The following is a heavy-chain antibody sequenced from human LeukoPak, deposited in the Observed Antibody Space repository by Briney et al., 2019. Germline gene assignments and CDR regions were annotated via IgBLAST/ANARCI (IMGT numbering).Heavy chain of an antibody. CDR2: MHHSGDT. Sequence: SETLSLTCSVSGGSITGNYWSWIRHPPGKGLEWIVYMHHSGDTNYSPSLKSRVTMSVDTANNQFSLRLSSVTAADTAVYYCARRLVDCSSTSCYSFLYYYGMDVWGQGTTVTVSS. J-gene: IGHJ6*02. CDR3: ARRLVDCSSTSCYSFLYYYGMDV. CDR1: GGSITGNY. D-gene: IGHD2-2*02. V-gene: IGHV4-59*08.